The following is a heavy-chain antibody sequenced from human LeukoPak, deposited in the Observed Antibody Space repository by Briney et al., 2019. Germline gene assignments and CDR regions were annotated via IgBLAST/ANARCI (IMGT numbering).Heavy chain of an antibody. V-gene: IGHV3-30*02. D-gene: IGHD3-10*01. CDR1: GFTFSSYG. CDR3: AKLEDYYGSGSPEPYYFDY. Sequence: SGGSLRLSCAASGFTFSSYGMHWVRQAPGKGLEWVAFTRYDGSNKYYADSVKGRFTISRDNSKNTLYLQMNSLRAEDTAVYYCAKLEDYYGSGSPEPYYFDYWGQGTLVTVSS. J-gene: IGHJ4*02. CDR2: TRYDGSNK.